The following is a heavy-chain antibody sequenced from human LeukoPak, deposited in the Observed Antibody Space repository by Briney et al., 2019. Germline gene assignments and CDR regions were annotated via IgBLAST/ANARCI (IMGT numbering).Heavy chain of an antibody. V-gene: IGHV3-23*01. CDR3: AKDTYYYGSGSYNNGMDV. CDR2: ISGGGTST. Sequence: GGSLSLSCAASGLTFGNYAMSWVRQAPGKGLEWVSVISGGGTSTYYGDSVKGRFTISRDNPKNTLYLQMNSLRAEDTAVYYCAKDTYYYGSGSYNNGMDVWGQGTTVTVSS. CDR1: GLTFGNYA. J-gene: IGHJ6*02. D-gene: IGHD3-10*01.